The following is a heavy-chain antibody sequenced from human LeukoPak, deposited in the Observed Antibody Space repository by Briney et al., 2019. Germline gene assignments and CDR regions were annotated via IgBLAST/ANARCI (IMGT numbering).Heavy chain of an antibody. Sequence: GGSLRLSCVASGFGFELYGMHWVRQAPGKGLEWVALISAYGDRKKYADSVKGRFTVSRDNSKGSLYLQMDSLTTEDTALYYCAKDQAYYYDNSGLIWGQGTLVTVSS. D-gene: IGHD3-22*01. CDR2: ISAYGDRK. V-gene: IGHV3-43*02. CDR3: AKDQAYYYDNSGLI. J-gene: IGHJ4*01. CDR1: GFGFELYG.